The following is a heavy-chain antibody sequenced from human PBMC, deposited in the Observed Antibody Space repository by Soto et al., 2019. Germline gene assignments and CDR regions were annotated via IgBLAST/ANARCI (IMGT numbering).Heavy chain of an antibody. D-gene: IGHD3-22*01. CDR2: ISYGGGTT. CDR1: GFTFSSYA. V-gene: IGHV3-23*01. Sequence: GGSLRLSCAASGFTFSSYAMSWVRQAPGKGLEWVSAISYGGGTTYYADSVKGRFTISRDNSKNTLYLQMNSLRAEDTAVYYCAKNPGYYYDSTGYHFDYWGQGTLVTVSS. CDR3: AKNPGYYYDSTGYHFDY. J-gene: IGHJ4*02.